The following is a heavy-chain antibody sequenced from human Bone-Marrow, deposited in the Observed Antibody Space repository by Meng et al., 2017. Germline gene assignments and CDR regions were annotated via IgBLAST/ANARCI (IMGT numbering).Heavy chain of an antibody. CDR1: GGSFSGYY. D-gene: IGHD3-22*01. V-gene: IGHV4-34*01. J-gene: IGHJ4*02. Sequence: SQTLSLTCAVDGGSFSGYYWSWIRQPPGKGLEWIGEINHSGSTNYNPSLKSRVTISVDTSKNQFSLKLSSVTAADTAVYYCARDYYDSSGYWGGIDYWGQGTLVTVSS. CDR2: INHSGST. CDR3: ARDYYDSSGYWGGIDY.